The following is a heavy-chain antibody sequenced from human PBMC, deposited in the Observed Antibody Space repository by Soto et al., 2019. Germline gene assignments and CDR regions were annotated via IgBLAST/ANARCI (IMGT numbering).Heavy chain of an antibody. CDR3: AKWVLAVAGTWVIDY. D-gene: IGHD6-19*01. Sequence: SETLYLTCTVSGGSVSSGSYYWSWIRKPPGKGLEWIGYIYYSGSTNYNPSLKSRVTISVDTSKNQFSLKLSSVTAADTAVYYCAKWVLAVAGTWVIDYWGQGTLVTVSS. V-gene: IGHV4-61*01. J-gene: IGHJ4*02. CDR1: GGSVSSGSYY. CDR2: IYYSGST.